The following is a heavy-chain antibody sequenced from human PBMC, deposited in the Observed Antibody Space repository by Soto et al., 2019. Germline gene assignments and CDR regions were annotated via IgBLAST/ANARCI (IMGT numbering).Heavy chain of an antibody. CDR3: ARADGYSYGHFDY. CDR1: GGSISIGDYY. CDR2: IYYSGST. V-gene: IGHV4-30-4*01. Sequence: SETLSLTCTVSGGSISIGDYYWSWIRQPPGKGLEWIGYIYYSGSTYYNPSLKSRVTISVDTSKNQFSLKLSSVTAADTAVYYCARADGYSYGHFDYWGQGTLVTVSS. D-gene: IGHD5-18*01. J-gene: IGHJ4*02.